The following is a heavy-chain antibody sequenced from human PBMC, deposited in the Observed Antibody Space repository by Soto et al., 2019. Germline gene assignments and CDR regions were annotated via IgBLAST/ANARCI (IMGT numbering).Heavy chain of an antibody. D-gene: IGHD1-1*01. V-gene: IGHV4-59*01. J-gene: IGHJ4*02. CDR1: GGSISSYY. Sequence: SETLSLTCTVSGGSISSYYWSWIRQPPGKGLEWIGYIYYSGSTNYNPSLKSRVTISVDTSKNQFSLRLNSVTAADTAVYYCASHRTPGGFDYWGQGTLVTVSS. CDR2: IYYSGST. CDR3: ASHRTPGGFDY.